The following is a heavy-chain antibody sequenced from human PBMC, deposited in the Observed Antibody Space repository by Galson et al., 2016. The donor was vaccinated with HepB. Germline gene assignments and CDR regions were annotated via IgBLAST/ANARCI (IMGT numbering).Heavy chain of an antibody. J-gene: IGHJ5*02. CDR2: INHSGNT. V-gene: IGHV4-34*01. D-gene: IGHD3-3*01. CDR1: GGTFNGYY. CDR3: ARGTYYDSATRFDP. Sequence: SETLSLTCGVFGGTFNGYYWTWIRQPPGKGLEWIGEINHSGNTNYNPSLESRVTLSVDMSKKQFTLELTSVTAADTAIYYCARGTYYDSATRFDPWGQGTLATVAS.